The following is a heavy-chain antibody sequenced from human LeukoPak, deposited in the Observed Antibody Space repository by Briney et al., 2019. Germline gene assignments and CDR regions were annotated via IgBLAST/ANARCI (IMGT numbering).Heavy chain of an antibody. CDR2: ITPYNGNR. D-gene: IGHD2-2*01. CDR1: GYTFTYRY. CDR3: ARSALYSTKSDHYFES. V-gene: IGHV1-45*02. J-gene: IGHJ4*02. Sequence: ASVKVSCKASGYTFTYRYLHWVRQAPGQAFEWMGWITPYNGNRNYAKKFQDRVTITRDTSLSTAHMELSSLRSEDTAMYYCARSALYSTKSDHYFESWGQGTLVTVSS.